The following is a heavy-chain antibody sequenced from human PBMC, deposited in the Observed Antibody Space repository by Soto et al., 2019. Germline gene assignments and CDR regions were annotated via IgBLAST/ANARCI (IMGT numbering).Heavy chain of an antibody. D-gene: IGHD1-7*01. CDR1: GFTISSYD. V-gene: IGHV3-30-3*01. J-gene: IGHJ4*02. Sequence: GSLRLSCAASGFTISSYDMHWVRQAPGKGLEGVAVISYDGSNKYYADSVKGRFTISRDNSKNTLYLQMNSLRAEDTAVYYGARDEYNWNWGGYFDYWGQGTLVTVSS. CDR2: ISYDGSNK. CDR3: ARDEYNWNWGGYFDY.